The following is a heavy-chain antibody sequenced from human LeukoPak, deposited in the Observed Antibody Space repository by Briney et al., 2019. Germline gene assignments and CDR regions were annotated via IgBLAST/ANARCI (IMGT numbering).Heavy chain of an antibody. D-gene: IGHD1-26*01. Sequence: GGSLRLSRAASGFTFSSYWMSWVRQAPGKGLEWVANIKQDGSEKYYVDSVKGRFTISRDNAKNSLYLQMNSLRAEDTAVYYCARFFVVGARYFDYWGQGTLVTVSS. V-gene: IGHV3-7*01. J-gene: IGHJ4*02. CDR3: ARFFVVGARYFDY. CDR1: GFTFSSYW. CDR2: IKQDGSEK.